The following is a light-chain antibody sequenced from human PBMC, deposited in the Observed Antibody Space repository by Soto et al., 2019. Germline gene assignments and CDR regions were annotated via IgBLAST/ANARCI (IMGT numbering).Light chain of an antibody. CDR1: SSDFGAYNY. J-gene: IGLJ1*01. CDR3: SSKRDSSTLFV. Sequence: SVLTQPASVSGSPGQSITISCTGTSSDFGAYNYVSWYQHHPGKVPKPLIYEVTNRPSGVSDRFSGSKSGNTASLTISGLQAEDEADYYCSSKRDSSTLFVFGTGTKVTVL. V-gene: IGLV2-14*01. CDR2: EVT.